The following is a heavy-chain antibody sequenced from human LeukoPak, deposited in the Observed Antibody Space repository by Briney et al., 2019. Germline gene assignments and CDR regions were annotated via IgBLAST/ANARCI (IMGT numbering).Heavy chain of an antibody. CDR3: ARVMSNGQLVDY. J-gene: IGHJ4*02. CDR2: IYYSGST. Sequence: SETLSLTCTVSGGSISSSSYYWGWIRQPPGKGLESIGSIYYSGSTYYNPSLKSRVTISVDTSKNQFSLKLSSVTAADTAVYYCARVMSNGQLVDYWGQGTLVTVSS. CDR1: GGSISSSSYY. D-gene: IGHD6-13*01. V-gene: IGHV4-39*07.